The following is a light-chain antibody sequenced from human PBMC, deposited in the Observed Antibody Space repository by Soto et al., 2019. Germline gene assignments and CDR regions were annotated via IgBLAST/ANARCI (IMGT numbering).Light chain of an antibody. V-gene: IGLV1-51*02. Sequence: QSVLTQLPSVSAAPGQKVTISCSGSSSNIGNNYVSWYQQLPGTAPKLLIYENNKRPSGIPDRFSGSKSGTSATLGITGLQTGDEADYYCGTWDSSLSKVFGGGTKLTVL. CDR2: ENN. J-gene: IGLJ3*02. CDR1: SSNIGNNY. CDR3: GTWDSSLSKV.